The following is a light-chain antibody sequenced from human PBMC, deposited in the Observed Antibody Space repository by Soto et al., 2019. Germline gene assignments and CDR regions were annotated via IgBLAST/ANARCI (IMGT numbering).Light chain of an antibody. Sequence: ERVMTQSPATLSVSPGERATFSCRADQSVNSPLDWYQQKPGQAPRLLIYGASARTNGIPGRFSGSGSGTEFTLTISSLQPEDFAVYYCQQYNNWPYTFGQGTKLEIK. CDR3: QQYNNWPYT. CDR2: GAS. J-gene: IGKJ2*01. V-gene: IGKV3-15*01. CDR1: QSVNSP.